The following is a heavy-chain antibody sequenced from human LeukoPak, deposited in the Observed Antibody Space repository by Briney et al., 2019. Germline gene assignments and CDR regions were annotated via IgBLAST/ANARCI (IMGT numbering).Heavy chain of an antibody. D-gene: IGHD2-2*02. CDR2: IYYSGST. V-gene: IGHV4-39*01. J-gene: IGHJ1*01. Sequence: SETLSLTCTVSGGSISSSSYYWGWIRQPPGKGLEWIGSIYYSGSTYYNPSLKSRVTISVDTSKNQFSLKLSSVTAADTAVYYCARVGSGYCSSTSCYTVYFQHWGQGTLVTVSS. CDR3: ARVGSGYCSSTSCYTVYFQH. CDR1: GGSISSSSYY.